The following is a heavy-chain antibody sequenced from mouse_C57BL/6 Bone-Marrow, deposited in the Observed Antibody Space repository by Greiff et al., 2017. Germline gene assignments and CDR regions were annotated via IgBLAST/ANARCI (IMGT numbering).Heavy chain of an antibody. CDR1: GFTFSSYG. D-gene: IGHD1-1*01. CDR3: ASPPIYYYGSWFAY. V-gene: IGHV5-6*01. CDR2: ISSGGSYT. Sequence: EVMLVESGGDLVKPGGSLKLSCAASGFTFSSYGMSWVRQTPDKRLEWVATISSGGSYTYYPDSVKGRFTISRDNAKNTLYLQMSSLKSEDTAMYYCASPPIYYYGSWFAYWGQGTLVTVSA. J-gene: IGHJ3*01.